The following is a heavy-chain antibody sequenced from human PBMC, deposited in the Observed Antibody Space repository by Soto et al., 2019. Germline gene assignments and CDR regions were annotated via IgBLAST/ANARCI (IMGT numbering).Heavy chain of an antibody. CDR1: GYTFTSYG. D-gene: IGHD6-19*01. J-gene: IGHJ5*02. Sequence: ASVKVSCKASGYTFTSYGIYWVRQAPGQGLEWMGWISAYNGNTNYAQKLQGRVTMTTDTSTSTAYMELRSLRSDDTAVYHCARLIAVAEAKWFDPWGQGTLVTVSS. CDR3: ARLIAVAEAKWFDP. CDR2: ISAYNGNT. V-gene: IGHV1-18*01.